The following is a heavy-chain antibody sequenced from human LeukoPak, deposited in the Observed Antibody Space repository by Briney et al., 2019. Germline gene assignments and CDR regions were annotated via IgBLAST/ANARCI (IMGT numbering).Heavy chain of an antibody. D-gene: IGHD2-15*01. CDR2: ISGHNDDT. CDR3: ARAGYCSGGSCYPYYYYYYMDV. Sequence: GASVKVSCKASGYTFTNYAISWVRQAPGQGLEWMGWISGHNDDTNYAQRLQGRVTMTTDTSTSTAHMELRSLRSDDTAVYYCARAGYCSGGSCYPYYYYYYMDVWGKGTTVTVSS. V-gene: IGHV1-18*01. CDR1: GYTFTNYA. J-gene: IGHJ6*03.